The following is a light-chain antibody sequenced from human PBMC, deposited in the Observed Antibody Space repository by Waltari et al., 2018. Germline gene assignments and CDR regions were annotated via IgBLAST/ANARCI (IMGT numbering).Light chain of an antibody. V-gene: IGLV2-14*03. J-gene: IGLJ1*01. Sequence: QSALTQPASVSRSPGQSITISCTGTSNDVGGYGYVSWYQQYPGRAPKLIIYEVSYRPSGISTRFSGSKSGNTASLTISGLQADDEADYYCSSHTSTVPHVFGTGTRVTV. CDR3: SSHTSTVPHV. CDR2: EVS. CDR1: SNDVGGYGY.